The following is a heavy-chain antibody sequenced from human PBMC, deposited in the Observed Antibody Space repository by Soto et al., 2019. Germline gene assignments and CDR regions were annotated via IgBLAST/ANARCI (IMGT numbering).Heavy chain of an antibody. J-gene: IGHJ5*02. V-gene: IGHV1-18*01. CDR2: ISAYNGNT. Sequence: QVQLVQSGAEVKKPGASVKVSCKASGYTFTRYGISWVRQAPGQGLEWMGWISAYNGNTNYAQKLQGRVTMTTETSTSTAYMELRSLTSDDTAVYYVARQPAVDALDPWGQETLLTDSS. CDR3: ARQPAVDALDP. D-gene: IGHD6-19*01. CDR1: GYTFTRYG.